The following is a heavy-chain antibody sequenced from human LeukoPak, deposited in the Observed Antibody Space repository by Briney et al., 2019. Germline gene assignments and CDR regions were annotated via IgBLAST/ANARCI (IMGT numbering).Heavy chain of an antibody. CDR3: ARAFYPGYYSYLAV. CDR1: GGSISSYY. V-gene: IGHV4-59*01. Sequence: KLSETLSLTCTVSGGSISSYYWSWIRQPPGKGLEWIGYIYYSGSTNYNPSLKSRVTISVETSKNQFSLKLSSVTAADTAVYYCARAFYPGYYSYLAVWGKGTTVTVSS. CDR2: IYYSGST. J-gene: IGHJ6*03. D-gene: IGHD3-3*02.